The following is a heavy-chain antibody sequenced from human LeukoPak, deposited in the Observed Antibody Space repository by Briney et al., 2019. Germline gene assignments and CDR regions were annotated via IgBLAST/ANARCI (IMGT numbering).Heavy chain of an antibody. CDR2: ISSSGSTI. CDR3: ARDFFASGDYPTFDY. V-gene: IGHV3-48*03. Sequence: HPGGSLRLSCAASGFTFSSYEMNWVRQAPGKGLEWISYISSSGSTIYYADSVKGRFTISRDNAKNSLFLQMNSLRAEDTAVYYCARDFFASGDYPTFDYWGQGTLVTVSS. J-gene: IGHJ4*02. D-gene: IGHD7-27*01. CDR1: GFTFSSYE.